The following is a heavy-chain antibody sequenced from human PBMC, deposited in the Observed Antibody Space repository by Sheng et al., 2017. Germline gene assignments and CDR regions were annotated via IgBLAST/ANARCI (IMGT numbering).Heavy chain of an antibody. D-gene: IGHD3-16*01. J-gene: IGHJ3*02. Sequence: QVQLQQWGAGLLKPSETLSLTCAVYGGSFSGYYWSWIRQPPGKGLEWIGEINHSGSTNYNPSLKSRVTISVDTSKNQFSLKLSSVTAADTAVYYCARPGGVALDAFDIWGQGTMVTVSS. V-gene: IGHV4-34*01. CDR2: INHSGST. CDR3: ARPGGVALDAFDI. CDR1: GGSFSGYY.